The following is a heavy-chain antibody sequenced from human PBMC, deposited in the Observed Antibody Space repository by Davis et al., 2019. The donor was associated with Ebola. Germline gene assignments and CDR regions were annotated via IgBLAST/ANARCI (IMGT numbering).Heavy chain of an antibody. D-gene: IGHD2/OR15-2a*01. CDR2: VYHTGAT. J-gene: IGHJ4*02. Sequence: MPSETLSLTCTVSGGSISTTDYYWGWIRQPPGKGLEWVGCVYHTGATYYSSSLKSRLIIPVDTSKNQFSLRLGAMTAADTAIYYCARVPLGEYYFDFWGLGTLVTVSS. V-gene: IGHV4-39*01. CDR1: GGSISTTDYY. CDR3: ARVPLGEYYFDF.